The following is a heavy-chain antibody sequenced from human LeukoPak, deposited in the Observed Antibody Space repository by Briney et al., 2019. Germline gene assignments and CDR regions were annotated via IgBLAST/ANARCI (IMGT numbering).Heavy chain of an antibody. CDR3: AREIQVSSLHSFWFDP. CDR1: GGSFSGYY. D-gene: IGHD3-16*02. V-gene: IGHV4-34*01. Sequence: PGETLSLTCAVYGGSFSGYYWSWIRQPPGKGLEWIGEINHSGSTNYNPALKRRVTISVDTSKNQFSLKLRYVTAADTAVYYCAREIQVSSLHSFWFDPWGQGTLVTVSS. CDR2: INHSGST. J-gene: IGHJ5*02.